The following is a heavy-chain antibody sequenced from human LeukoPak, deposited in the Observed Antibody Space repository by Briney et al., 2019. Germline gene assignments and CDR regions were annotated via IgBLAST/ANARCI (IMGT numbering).Heavy chain of an antibody. D-gene: IGHD6-13*01. V-gene: IGHV3-11*06. CDR1: GFTFSDYY. J-gene: IGHJ4*02. CDR2: IISSGRYT. Sequence: GGCLRLSCAASGFTFSDYYMSWIRQAPGKGLGWVSYIISSGRYTNYADSVKGRFTISRDNAKNSLYLQMNSPRAEHTAVYYCARALETGYSSSWYSLSFDYWGQGTLVTVSS. CDR3: ARALETGYSSSWYSLSFDY.